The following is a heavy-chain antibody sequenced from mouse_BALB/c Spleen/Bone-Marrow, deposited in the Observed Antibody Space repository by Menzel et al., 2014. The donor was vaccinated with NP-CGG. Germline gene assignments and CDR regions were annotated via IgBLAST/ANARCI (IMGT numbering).Heavy chain of an antibody. CDR2: IRSKRNNYAT. J-gene: IGHJ2*03. Sequence: VKLVESGGGLVQPKGSLKLSCAASGFTFNTYAMNWVRQAPGKGLEWVARIRSKRNNYATYYAYSVKDSFTISRDDSQSRLFLQMNNLKTEYAAMYYCVKSDGYFFDYWGQCISLTGSS. CDR1: GFTFNTYA. CDR3: VKSDGYFFDY. V-gene: IGHV10-1*02. D-gene: IGHD2-3*01.